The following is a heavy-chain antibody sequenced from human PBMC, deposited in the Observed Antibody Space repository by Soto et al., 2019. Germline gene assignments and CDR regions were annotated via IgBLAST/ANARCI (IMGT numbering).Heavy chain of an antibody. J-gene: IGHJ4*02. V-gene: IGHV3-74*01. CDR1: EITLNIYW. CDR3: TTDTFDALDS. CDR2: INPESTTL. Sequence: GGSLRLSCTASEITLNIYWMHWIRQAPGKGLVWVSRINPESTTLTYADSVTGRFTISRDSAKNTLYLQMNGLSAEDTAIYYCTTDTFDALDSWGQGTLVTVSS.